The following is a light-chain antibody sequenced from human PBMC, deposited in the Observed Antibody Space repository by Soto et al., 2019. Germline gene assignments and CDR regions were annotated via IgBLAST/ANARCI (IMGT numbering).Light chain of an antibody. CDR2: GAS. CDR1: QSVSSSY. J-gene: IGKJ3*01. Sequence: EIVLTQSPGTLSLSPGERATLSCRASQSVSSSYLAWYQQKPGQAPRLLIYGASSRATGISDRFSCSGSGTDFTLTISRLEPEDFAVYYCPQYGSSPFTFGPGTKVDIK. CDR3: PQYGSSPFT. V-gene: IGKV3-20*01.